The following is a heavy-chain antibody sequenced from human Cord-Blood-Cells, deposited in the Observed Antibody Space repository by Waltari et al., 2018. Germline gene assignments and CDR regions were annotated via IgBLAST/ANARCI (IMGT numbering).Heavy chain of an antibody. CDR2: INHSGST. D-gene: IGHD3-9*01. V-gene: IGHV4-34*01. CDR3: ARGEGLTGYYDY. Sequence: QVPLQQWGAGLLKPSATLSLTCAVHGGSFSVYSWSWIRQPPGKGLEWIGEINHSGSTKYNPSLKSRVTISVDTSKNQFSLKLSSVTAADTAVYYCARGEGLTGYYDYWGQGTLVTVSS. J-gene: IGHJ4*02. CDR1: GGSFSVYS.